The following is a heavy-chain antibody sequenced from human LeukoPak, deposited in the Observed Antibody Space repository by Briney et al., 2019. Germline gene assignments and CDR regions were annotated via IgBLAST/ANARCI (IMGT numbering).Heavy chain of an antibody. V-gene: IGHV3-53*01. CDR2: IYSGGST. CDR3: ARDRGRVVPAAPRGAFDI. D-gene: IGHD2-2*01. Sequence: GGSLRLSCAASGFTFSTFAMIWVRQPPGKGLEWVSVIYSGGSTYYADSVKGRFTISRDNSKNTLYLQMNSLRAEDTAVYYCARDRGRVVPAAPRGAFDIWGQGTMVTVSS. CDR1: GFTFSTFA. J-gene: IGHJ3*02.